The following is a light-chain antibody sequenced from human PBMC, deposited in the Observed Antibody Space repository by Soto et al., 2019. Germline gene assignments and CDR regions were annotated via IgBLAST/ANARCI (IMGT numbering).Light chain of an antibody. Sequence: QSVLTQPASVSGSPGQSITISCTGTASDLGAYKYVSWYQQHPDKAPKLILYEDSRRPSGVSNRFSGSKSGNTASLTISGLLAEDEADYSCSSYANTSTLVFGTGTKLTVL. CDR3: SSYANTSTLV. CDR1: ASDLGAYKY. V-gene: IGLV2-14*03. J-gene: IGLJ1*01. CDR2: EDS.